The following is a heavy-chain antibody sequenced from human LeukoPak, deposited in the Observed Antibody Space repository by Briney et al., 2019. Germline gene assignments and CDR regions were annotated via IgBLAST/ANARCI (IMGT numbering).Heavy chain of an antibody. CDR3: ARDQWRDDSSGYHDY. Sequence: GASVKVSCKASGYTFTSYAMHWVRQAPGQRLEWMGWINAGNGNTKYSQKFQGRVTITRDTSASTAYMELSSLRSEDTAVYYCARDQWRDDSSGYHDYWGQGTLVTVSS. CDR1: GYTFTSYA. J-gene: IGHJ4*02. CDR2: INAGNGNT. V-gene: IGHV1-3*01. D-gene: IGHD3-22*01.